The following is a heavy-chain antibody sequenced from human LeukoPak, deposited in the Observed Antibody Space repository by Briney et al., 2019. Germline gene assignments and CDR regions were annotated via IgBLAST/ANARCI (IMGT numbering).Heavy chain of an antibody. Sequence: PSETLSLTCTVSGGSISSGSYYWSWIRQPAGKGLEWIGSIYYSGSTYYNPSLKSRVTISVDTSKNQFSLKLSSVTAADTAVYYCARSDGYNLSYFDYWGQGTLVTVSS. D-gene: IGHD5-24*01. V-gene: IGHV4-39*07. CDR1: GGSISSGSYY. CDR2: IYYSGST. CDR3: ARSDGYNLSYFDY. J-gene: IGHJ4*02.